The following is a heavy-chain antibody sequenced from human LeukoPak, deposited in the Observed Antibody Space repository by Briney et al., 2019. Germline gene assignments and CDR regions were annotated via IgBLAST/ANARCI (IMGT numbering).Heavy chain of an antibody. CDR3: ARSPYTSGWYGVGY. J-gene: IGHJ4*02. CDR2: IKQDGSEK. D-gene: IGHD6-19*01. Sequence: GGSLRLSCAASGFTFSSYWMSWVRQAPGKGLEWVANIKQDGSEKYYVDSVKGRFTISRDNAKNSLYLQLNSLKAEDTAVYYCARSPYTSGWYGVGYWGQGTLVTISS. V-gene: IGHV3-7*01. CDR1: GFTFSSYW.